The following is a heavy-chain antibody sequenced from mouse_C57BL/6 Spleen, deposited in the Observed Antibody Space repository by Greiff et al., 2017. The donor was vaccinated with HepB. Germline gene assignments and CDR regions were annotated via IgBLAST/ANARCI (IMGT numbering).Heavy chain of an antibody. CDR3: ARWDGYYEGY. D-gene: IGHD2-3*01. J-gene: IGHJ2*01. CDR1: GYTFTSYW. CDR2: IDPSDSYT. V-gene: IGHV1-50*01. Sequence: VQRVESGAELVKPGASVKLSCKASGYTFTSYWMQWVKQRPGQGLEWIGEIDPSDSYTNYNQKFKGKATLTVDTSSSTAYMQLSSLTSEDSAVYYCARWDGYYEGYWGQGTTLTVSS.